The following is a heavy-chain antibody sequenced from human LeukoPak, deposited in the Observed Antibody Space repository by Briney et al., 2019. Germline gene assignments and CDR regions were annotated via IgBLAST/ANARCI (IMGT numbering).Heavy chain of an antibody. CDR1: GYTLTGLS. CDR3: ARDLGTLYYYDSSGYYDY. V-gene: IGHV1-24*01. Sequence: ASVKVSCKVSGYTLTGLSMNWVRQAPGQGLEWMGGFDPDDGETIYAQKLQGRVTMTTDTSTSTAYMELRSLRSDDTAVYYCARDLGTLYYYDSSGYYDYWGQGTLVTVSS. D-gene: IGHD3-22*01. J-gene: IGHJ4*02. CDR2: FDPDDGET.